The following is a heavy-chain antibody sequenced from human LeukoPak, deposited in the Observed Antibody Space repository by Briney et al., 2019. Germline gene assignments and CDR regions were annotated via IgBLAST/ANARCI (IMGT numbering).Heavy chain of an antibody. Sequence: ASVKVSCKASGYTVTNYFMHWVRQAPGQGLEWMGIINPSSGSTSYAQKFQGRVTMTRDMSTSTVYMELSSLRFEDTAVYYCAASLYDSSGYWAPALDYWGQGTLVTVSS. CDR2: INPSSGST. CDR3: AASLYDSSGYWAPALDY. J-gene: IGHJ4*02. V-gene: IGHV1-46*01. CDR1: GYTVTNYF. D-gene: IGHD3-22*01.